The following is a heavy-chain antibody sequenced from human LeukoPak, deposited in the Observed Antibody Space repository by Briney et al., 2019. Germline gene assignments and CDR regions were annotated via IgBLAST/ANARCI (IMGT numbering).Heavy chain of an antibody. D-gene: IGHD3-22*01. V-gene: IGHV4-4*07. CDR2: IYTSGST. CDR1: GGSISSYY. Sequence: SETLSLTCTVSGGSISSYYWSWIRQPVGKGLEWIGRIYTSGSTNYNPSLKSRVTMSVDTSKNQFSLKLSSVTAADTAVYYCARDSSGYYRSNAFDIWGQGTMVTVSS. J-gene: IGHJ3*02. CDR3: ARDSSGYYRSNAFDI.